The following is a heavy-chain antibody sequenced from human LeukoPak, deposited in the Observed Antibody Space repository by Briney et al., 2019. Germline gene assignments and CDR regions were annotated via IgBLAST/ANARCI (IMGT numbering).Heavy chain of an antibody. V-gene: IGHV4-59*01. CDR1: GGSISSNY. D-gene: IGHD3-10*01. J-gene: IGHJ6*02. CDR3: ARGADYYGSGSFNGMDV. Sequence: PSETLSLTCTVSGGSISSNYWSWIRQPPGKGLEWIGYIYYSGSTNYNPSLKSRVTISVDTSKNQFSLKLTSVTAADTAVYYCARGADYYGSGSFNGMDVWGQGTTVTVSS. CDR2: IYYSGST.